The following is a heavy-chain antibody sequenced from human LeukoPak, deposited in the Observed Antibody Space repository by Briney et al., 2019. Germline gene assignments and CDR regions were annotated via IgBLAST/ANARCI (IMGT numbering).Heavy chain of an antibody. Sequence: GGSLRLSCAASGFTVSSNYMSWVRQAPGKGLEWVSVIYSGGSTYYADSVKGRFTISRHNSKNTLYLQMNSLRAEDTAVYYCARVPNIDFWRGYYSPPPYYFDYWGQGTLVTVSS. CDR3: ARVPNIDFWRGYYSPPPYYFDY. CDR2: IYSGGST. V-gene: IGHV3-53*04. CDR1: GFTVSSNY. J-gene: IGHJ4*02. D-gene: IGHD3-3*01.